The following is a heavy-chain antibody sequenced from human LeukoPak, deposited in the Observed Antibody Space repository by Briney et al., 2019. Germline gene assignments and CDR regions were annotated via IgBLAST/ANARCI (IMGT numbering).Heavy chain of an antibody. CDR3: AISPEWELRGGAAFDI. V-gene: IGHV4-4*07. CDR2: IYTSGST. Sequence: SETLSLTCTVSGGFISSYYWSWIRQPAGKGLEWIGRIYTSGSTNYNPSLKSRVTMSVDTSKNQFSLKLSSVTAADTAVYYCAISPEWELRGGAAFDIWGQGTMVTVSS. D-gene: IGHD1-26*01. J-gene: IGHJ3*02. CDR1: GGFISSYY.